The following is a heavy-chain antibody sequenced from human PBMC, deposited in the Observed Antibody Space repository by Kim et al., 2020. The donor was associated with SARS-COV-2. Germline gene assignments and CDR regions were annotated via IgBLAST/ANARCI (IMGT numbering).Heavy chain of an antibody. CDR1: GFTFSDYY. CDR2: ISSSGSTI. V-gene: IGHV3-11*01. CDR3: AGDEGAHYLAAGIDV. J-gene: IGHJ6*02. Sequence: GGSLRLSCAASGFTFSDYYMSWIRQAPGKGLAWVSYISSSGSTIYYADSVKGRFTISRDNAKNSLYLQMNSLRAEDTAVYYCAGDEGAHYLAAGIDVWGQGTTVTVSS. D-gene: IGHD1-26*01.